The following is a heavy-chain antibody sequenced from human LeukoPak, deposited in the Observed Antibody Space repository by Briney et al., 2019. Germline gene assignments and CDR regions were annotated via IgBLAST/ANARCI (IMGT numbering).Heavy chain of an antibody. V-gene: IGHV4-39*02. CDR3: ARDVRYGHRSSSWGNIDY. CDR1: GGPNSSRSYY. Sequence: SETLSLTCTVCGGPNSSRSYYGAWIRQPPGKGLEWTGSIYYSGSTYYNPSLKSRVTISVDTSKNQFSLKLSSVTASDTAVYYCARDVRYGHRSSSWGNIDYWGQGTLVTVSS. J-gene: IGHJ4*02. D-gene: IGHD6-13*01. CDR2: IYYSGST.